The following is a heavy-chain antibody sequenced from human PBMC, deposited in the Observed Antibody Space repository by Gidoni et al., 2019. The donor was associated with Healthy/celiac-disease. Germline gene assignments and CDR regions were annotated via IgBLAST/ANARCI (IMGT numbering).Heavy chain of an antibody. D-gene: IGHD4-17*01. Sequence: LEWVSAISGSGGSTYYADSVKGRFTISRENSKNTLYLQMNSLRAEDTAVYYCENSREDYGDSDYWGQGTLVTVSS. V-gene: IGHV3-23*01. CDR2: ISGSGGST. CDR3: ENSREDYGDSDY. J-gene: IGHJ4*02.